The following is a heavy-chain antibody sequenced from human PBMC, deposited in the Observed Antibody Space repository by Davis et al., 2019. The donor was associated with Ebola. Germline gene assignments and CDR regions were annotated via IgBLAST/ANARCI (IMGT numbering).Heavy chain of an antibody. J-gene: IGHJ5*02. CDR3: ARDSPKKDILWFGELFKEDWFDP. Sequence: ASVKVSCKASGYTFTSYDINWVRQATGQGLEWMGWMNPNSGNTGYAQKFQGRVTMTRNTSISTAYMELSSLRSEDTAVYYCARDSPKKDILWFGELFKEDWFDPWGQGTLVTVSS. CDR1: GYTFTSYD. D-gene: IGHD3-10*01. V-gene: IGHV1-8*01. CDR2: MNPNSGNT.